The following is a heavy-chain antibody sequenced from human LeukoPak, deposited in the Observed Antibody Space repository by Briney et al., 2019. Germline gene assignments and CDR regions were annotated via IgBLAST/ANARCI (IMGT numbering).Heavy chain of an antibody. CDR3: ARVVRANAFDI. CDR1: GYTFTSYG. CDR2: ISAYNGNT. J-gene: IGHJ3*02. Sequence: ASVKVSCKASGYTFTSYGISWVRQAPGQGLEWMGWISAYNGNTNYAQKFQGRVTITADESTSTAYMELSSLRSEDTAVYYCARVVRANAFDIWGQGTMVTVSS. D-gene: IGHD4-17*01. V-gene: IGHV1-18*01.